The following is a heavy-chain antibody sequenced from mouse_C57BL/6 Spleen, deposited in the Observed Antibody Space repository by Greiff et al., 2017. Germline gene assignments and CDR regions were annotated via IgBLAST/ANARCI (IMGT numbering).Heavy chain of an antibody. J-gene: IGHJ3*01. CDR1: GYTFTSYW. Sequence: QVQLQQPGTELVKPGASVKLSCKASGYTFTSYWMHWVKQRPGQGLEWIGNINPSNGGTNYNEKFKSKATLTVDKSSSTAYMHLSSLTSEDSAVYYCARDGSSYGWFAYWGQGTLVTVSA. D-gene: IGHD1-1*01. CDR3: ARDGSSYGWFAY. V-gene: IGHV1-53*01. CDR2: INPSNGGT.